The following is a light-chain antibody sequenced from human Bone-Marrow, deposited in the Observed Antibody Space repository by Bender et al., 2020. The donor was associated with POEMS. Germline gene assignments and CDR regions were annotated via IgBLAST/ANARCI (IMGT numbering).Light chain of an antibody. V-gene: IGLV2-11*01. Sequence: QSALTQPRSVSGSPGQSVTISCTGTSTDVGAYTYVSWYQQHPGKAPKLMIYDVSKRPSGVPDRFSGSKSGNAASLTVSGLQAEDEADYYCSSYAGYSTWVFGGGTKLTVL. CDR3: SSYAGYSTWV. J-gene: IGLJ3*02. CDR1: STDVGAYTY. CDR2: DVS.